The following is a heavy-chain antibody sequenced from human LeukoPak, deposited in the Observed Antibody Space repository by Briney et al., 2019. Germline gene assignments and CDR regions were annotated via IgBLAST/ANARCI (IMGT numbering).Heavy chain of an antibody. J-gene: IGHJ4*02. Sequence: SQTLSLTCTVSSASTSSGSLYWNWIRQPAGKGLEWIGRVYTSGTTNYNPSLKSRVTISVDTSKNHFSLKLSSVTAADTAVYYCARSPDYDSTGYDYWGQGTLVTVSS. CDR1: SASTSSGSLY. V-gene: IGHV4-61*02. CDR3: ARSPDYDSTGYDY. CDR2: VYTSGTT. D-gene: IGHD3-22*01.